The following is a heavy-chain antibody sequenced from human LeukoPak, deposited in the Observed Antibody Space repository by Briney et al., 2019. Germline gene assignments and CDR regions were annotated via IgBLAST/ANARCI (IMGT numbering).Heavy chain of an antibody. CDR1: GFTFSSYV. CDR2: ISYDGSNE. D-gene: IGHD3-22*01. V-gene: IGHV3-30*04. CDR3: AREGNYYDSSW. J-gene: IGHJ4*02. Sequence: PGRSLRLSCAASGFTFSSYVMHWVRQAPGKGLEWVAIISYDGSNEYYADSVKGRFTISRDNAKNSLYLQMNSLRAEDTAVYYCAREGNYYDSSWWGQGTLVTVSS.